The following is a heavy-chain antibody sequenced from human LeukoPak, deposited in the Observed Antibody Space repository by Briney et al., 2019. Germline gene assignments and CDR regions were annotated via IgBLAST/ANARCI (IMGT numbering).Heavy chain of an antibody. CDR1: GFTFSSYA. CDR2: ISYDGSNK. D-gene: IGHD3-9*01. CDR3: ARDYGIFTGVGYFDY. V-gene: IGHV3-30-3*01. Sequence: GGSLRLSCAASGFTFSSYAMHWVRQAPGKGLEWVAVISYDGSNKYYADSVKGRFTISRDNSKNTLYLQMNSLRAEDTAVYYCARDYGIFTGVGYFDYWGQGTLVTVSS. J-gene: IGHJ4*02.